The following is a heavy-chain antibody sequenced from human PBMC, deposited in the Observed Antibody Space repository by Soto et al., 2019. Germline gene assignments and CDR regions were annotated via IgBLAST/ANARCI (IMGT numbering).Heavy chain of an antibody. CDR3: AREGITMN. J-gene: IGHJ4*02. CDR2: INSDGSST. D-gene: IGHD3-22*01. CDR1: GFTFSSYW. V-gene: IGHV3-74*01. Sequence: GSLCLSGAAAGFTFSSYWMHWVRQAPGKGLVWVSRINSDGSSTGYADSVKGRFTISRDNDKNTLYLQMNSLRAEDTAVYYCAREGITMNWGQGTLVTVSS.